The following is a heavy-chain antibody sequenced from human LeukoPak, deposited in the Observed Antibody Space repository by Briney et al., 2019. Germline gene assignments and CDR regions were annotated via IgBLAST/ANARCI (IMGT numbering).Heavy chain of an antibody. J-gene: IGHJ4*02. D-gene: IGHD6-19*01. Sequence: GRSLRLSCAASGFTFSRHAIHWVRQAPGKGLEWVAVISFDGSNEYYADSVKGRFTISRDNSKNTLYLQMSSLRTEDTALYYCARERVAGLDYWGQGTLVTVSS. CDR3: ARERVAGLDY. V-gene: IGHV3-30-3*01. CDR2: ISFDGSNE. CDR1: GFTFSRHA.